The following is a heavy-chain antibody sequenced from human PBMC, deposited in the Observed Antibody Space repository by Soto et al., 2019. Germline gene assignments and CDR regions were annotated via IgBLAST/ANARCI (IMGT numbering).Heavy chain of an antibody. Sequence: GGSLRLSCAASGFTFSTYSMSWVRQAPGKGLEWVSAISGSGGSTYYADSVKGRFTISRDNSKNTLYLQMNSLRAEDTAVYYCAKGSIFGVVIANYYFDYWGQGTLVTVSS. J-gene: IGHJ4*02. CDR3: AKGSIFGVVIANYYFDY. V-gene: IGHV3-23*01. CDR1: GFTFSTYS. D-gene: IGHD3-3*01. CDR2: ISGSGGST.